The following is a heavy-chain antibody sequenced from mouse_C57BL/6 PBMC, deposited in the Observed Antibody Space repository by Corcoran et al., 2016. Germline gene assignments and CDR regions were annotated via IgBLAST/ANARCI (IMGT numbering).Heavy chain of an antibody. CDR3: ARKSSNYGYFDV. D-gene: IGHD1-3*01. CDR1: GYTFTNYW. Sequence: QVQLQQSGAELVRPGTSVKMTCKASGYTFTNYWIGWAKQRPGHGLEWIGDIYPGGGYTNYNEKFKGKATLTADKSSSTAYMQFSSLTSEDSAIYYCARKSSNYGYFDVWGTGTTVTVSS. J-gene: IGHJ1*03. V-gene: IGHV1-63*01. CDR2: IYPGGGYT.